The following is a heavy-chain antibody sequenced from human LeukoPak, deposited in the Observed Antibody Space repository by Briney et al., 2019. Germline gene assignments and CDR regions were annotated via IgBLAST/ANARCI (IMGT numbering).Heavy chain of an antibody. D-gene: IGHD5-12*01. Sequence: SVKVSCKASGGTFSSYAISWVRQAPGQGLEWMGGIIPIFGTANYAQKFQGRVTITADESTSTAYMELSSLRSEDTAVYYCARGGYSGINYFDYWGQGTLVTVSS. V-gene: IGHV1-69*13. CDR1: GGTFSSYA. J-gene: IGHJ4*02. CDR2: IIPIFGTA. CDR3: ARGGYSGINYFDY.